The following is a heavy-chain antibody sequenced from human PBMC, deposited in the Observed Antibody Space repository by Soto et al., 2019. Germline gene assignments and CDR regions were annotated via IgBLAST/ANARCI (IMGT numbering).Heavy chain of an antibody. V-gene: IGHV1-69*13. D-gene: IGHD6-19*01. Sequence: SVKVSCKASGGTFSSYAISWVRQAPGQVLEWMGGISPIFGTANYAQKFQGRVTITADESTSTAYMELSSLRSEDTAVYYCASSAGFYYLEYWGQGTMVTVSS. CDR2: ISPIFGTA. J-gene: IGHJ4*02. CDR3: ASSAGFYYLEY. CDR1: GGTFSSYA.